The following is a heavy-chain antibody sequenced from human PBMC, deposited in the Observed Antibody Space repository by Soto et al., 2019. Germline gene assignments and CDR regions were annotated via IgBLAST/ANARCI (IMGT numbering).Heavy chain of an antibody. Sequence: SETLSLTCTFSCGSIISYYWSWIRQPAGKGLEWIGRIYTSGSTNYNPSLKSRVTMSVDTSKNQFSLKLSSVTAADTAVYYCARIRDDYYGMDVWGQGTTVTVSS. CDR3: ARIRDDYYGMDV. CDR1: CGSIISYY. V-gene: IGHV4-4*07. CDR2: IYTSGST. J-gene: IGHJ6*02.